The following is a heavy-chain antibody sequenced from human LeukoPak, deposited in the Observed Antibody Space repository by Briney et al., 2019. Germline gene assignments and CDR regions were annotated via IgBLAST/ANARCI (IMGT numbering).Heavy chain of an antibody. CDR2: INHSGST. CDR1: GYSISSGYY. D-gene: IGHD3-9*01. V-gene: IGHV4-38-2*02. CDR3: ARHGLILDY. J-gene: IGHJ4*02. Sequence: SETLSLTCTVSGYSISSGYYWSWIRQPPGKGLEWIGEINHSGSTNYNPSLKSRVTISVDTSKNQFSLKLSSVTAADTAVYYCARHGLILDYWGQGTLVTVSS.